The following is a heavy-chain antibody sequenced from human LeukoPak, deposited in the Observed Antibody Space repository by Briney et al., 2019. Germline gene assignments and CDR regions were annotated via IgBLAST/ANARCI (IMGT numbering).Heavy chain of an antibody. CDR3: VHSGYDTGFAEY. Sequence: KPSETLSLTCTVSGGSISSSSYYWGWIRQPPGKGLEWIGSIYYSGSTYYNPSLKSRVTISVDTSKNQFSLKLSSVTAADTAVYYCVHSGYDTGFAEYWGQGTLVTVSS. CDR2: IYYSGST. J-gene: IGHJ4*02. CDR1: GGSISSSSYY. D-gene: IGHD5-12*01. V-gene: IGHV4-39*01.